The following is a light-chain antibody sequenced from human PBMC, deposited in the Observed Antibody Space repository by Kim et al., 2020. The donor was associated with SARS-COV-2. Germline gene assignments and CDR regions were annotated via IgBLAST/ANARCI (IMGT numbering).Light chain of an antibody. Sequence: GQSITISCTGTSIDVGGYNYVSWYQQHPGKAPKLMIYDVSNRPSGVSNRFSGSKSGNTASLTISGLQAEDEADYDCSSYTSSSTVVFGGGTQLTVL. CDR1: SIDVGGYNY. J-gene: IGLJ2*01. CDR3: SSYTSSSTVV. V-gene: IGLV2-14*03. CDR2: DVS.